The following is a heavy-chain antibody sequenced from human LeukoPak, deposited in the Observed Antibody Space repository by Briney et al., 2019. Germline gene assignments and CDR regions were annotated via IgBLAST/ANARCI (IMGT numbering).Heavy chain of an antibody. CDR2: IWYDGSNK. J-gene: IGHJ4*02. V-gene: IGHV3-33*01. Sequence: GRSLRLSCAASGFTFSSYGMHWVRQAPGKGLEWVAVIWYDGSNKYYADSVKGRFTISRDNSKNTLYLQMNSLRSEDAAVYYCARDSVGQWLLPGLFDYWGQGTLVTVSS. CDR1: GFTFSSYG. CDR3: ARDSVGQWLLPGLFDY. D-gene: IGHD6-19*01.